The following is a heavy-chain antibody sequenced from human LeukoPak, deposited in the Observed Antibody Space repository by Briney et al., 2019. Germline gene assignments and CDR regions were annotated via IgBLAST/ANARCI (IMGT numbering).Heavy chain of an antibody. CDR1: GFTFSDYW. CDR2: IKQDGSDK. J-gene: IGHJ4*01. V-gene: IGHV3-7*01. Sequence: GGSLRLSCAISGFTFSDYWMNWVRQAPGKGLEWVASIKQDGSDKSYVDSVKGRFTISRDNAKNSLYLQMSSLRVEDTAVYYCARDGTAAGLYFDLWGQGTLVTVSS. CDR3: ARDGTAAGLYFDL. D-gene: IGHD6-13*01.